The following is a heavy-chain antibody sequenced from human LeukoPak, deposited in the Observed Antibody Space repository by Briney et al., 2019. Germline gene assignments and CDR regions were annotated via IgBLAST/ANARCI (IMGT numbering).Heavy chain of an antibody. V-gene: IGHV4-34*01. J-gene: IGHJ4*02. D-gene: IGHD6-13*01. CDR2: INHSGST. CDR1: GGSFSGYY. CDR3: ARGNFGSTTVIDY. Sequence: PSETLSLTCAVYGGSFSGYYWSWIRQPPGKGLVWIGEINHSGSTNYNPSLKSRVTISVDTSKNQFSLKLSSVTAAGTAVYYCARGNFGSTTVIDYWGQGTLVTVSS.